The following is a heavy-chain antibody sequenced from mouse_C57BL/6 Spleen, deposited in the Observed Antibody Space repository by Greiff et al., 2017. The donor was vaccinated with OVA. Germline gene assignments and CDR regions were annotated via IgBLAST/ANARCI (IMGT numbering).Heavy chain of an antibody. V-gene: IGHV1-4*01. Sequence: QVQLQQSGAELARPGASVKMSCKASGYTFTSYTMPWVKQRPGQGLEWIGYINPSSGYTKYNQKFKDKATLTADKSSSTAYMQLSSLTSEDSAVYYCAPSFAYWGQGTLVTVSA. CDR2: INPSSGYT. J-gene: IGHJ3*01. CDR3: APSFAY. CDR1: GYTFTSYT.